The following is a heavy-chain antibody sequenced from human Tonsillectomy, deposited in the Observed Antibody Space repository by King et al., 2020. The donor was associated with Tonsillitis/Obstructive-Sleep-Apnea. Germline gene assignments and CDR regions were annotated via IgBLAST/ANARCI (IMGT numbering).Heavy chain of an antibody. V-gene: IGHV3-30*18. D-gene: IGHD4-23*01. CDR1: GFNFNTFG. J-gene: IGHJ4*02. CDR3: AKGRPGGWN. Sequence: VQLVESGGGVVQPGRSLILSCAASGFNFNTFGIHWVRQAPGKGLEVVAVISFDGSKKYYADSVKGRFTISRDNSKNTLYLQMNSLRGDDTAVYYCAKGRPGGWNWGQGARVTVSS. CDR2: ISFDGSKK.